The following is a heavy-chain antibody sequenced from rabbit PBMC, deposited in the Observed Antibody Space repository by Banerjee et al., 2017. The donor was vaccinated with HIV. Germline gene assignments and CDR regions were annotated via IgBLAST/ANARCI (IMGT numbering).Heavy chain of an antibody. J-gene: IGHJ4*01. CDR3: ARDDIPGYGYYFNL. V-gene: IGHV1S47*01. CDR1: GIHFSGYG. CDR2: IYPGKGRT. Sequence: QEQLKETGGGLVQPGESLTLTCTASGIHFSGYGMSWVRRAPGKGLEWIGIIYPGKGRTDYATWVNGRFTISSDNAQNTVDLQMNSLTAADTATYFCARDDIPGYGYYFNLWGPGTLVTVS. D-gene: IGHD7-1*01.